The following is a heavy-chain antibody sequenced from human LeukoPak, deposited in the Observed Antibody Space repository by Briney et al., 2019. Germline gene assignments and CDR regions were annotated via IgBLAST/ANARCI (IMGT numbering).Heavy chain of an antibody. CDR2: IYYTGST. J-gene: IGHJ4*02. CDR1: GGSISSSSYY. V-gene: IGHV4-39*01. CDR3: ARRVAATECLDY. Sequence: SETLSLTCTVSGGSISSSSYYWGWIRQPPGKGLEWIGSIYYTGSTYYNPSLKSRVSISVDTSKNQFSLKLSSVTAADTAVYYCARRVAATECLDYWGQGTLVTVSS. D-gene: IGHD3-3*01.